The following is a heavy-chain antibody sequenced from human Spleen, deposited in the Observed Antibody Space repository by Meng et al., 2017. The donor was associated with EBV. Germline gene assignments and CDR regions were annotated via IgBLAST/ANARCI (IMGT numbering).Heavy chain of an antibody. V-gene: IGHV3-23*01. CDR3: NSGSHSPLDY. CDR2: ISASSVDT. CDR1: GFTFSSYA. Sequence: EGELFGVGGGLVQPGGSLRLSCAASGFTFSSYAMSWVRQAPGKGLEWVSGISASSVDTYYADSVKGRFTISRDNSKNTVTLQMNTLRAEDTAIYYCNSGSHSPLDYWGQGALVTVSS. D-gene: IGHD1-26*01. J-gene: IGHJ4*02.